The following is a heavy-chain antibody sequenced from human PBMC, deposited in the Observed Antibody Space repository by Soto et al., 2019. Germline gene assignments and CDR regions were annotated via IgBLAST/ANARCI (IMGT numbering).Heavy chain of an antibody. Sequence: SETLSLTCTVSGGSISSYYWSWIRQPPGKGLEWIGYIYYSGSTNYNPSLKSRVTISVDTSKNQFSLKLSSVTAADTAVYHCARGYQLEFDYWGQGTPVTVSS. CDR1: GGSISSYY. D-gene: IGHD2-2*01. CDR3: ARGYQLEFDY. CDR2: IYYSGST. J-gene: IGHJ4*02. V-gene: IGHV4-59*01.